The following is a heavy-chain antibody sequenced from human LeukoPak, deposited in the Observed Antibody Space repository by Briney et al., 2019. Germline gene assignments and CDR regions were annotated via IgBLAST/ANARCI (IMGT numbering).Heavy chain of an antibody. CDR3: ARDRKVPSPYYYYYYYMDV. CDR1: GFTFSSYW. J-gene: IGHJ6*03. V-gene: IGHV3-7*01. D-gene: IGHD2-2*01. Sequence: PGGSLRLSCAASGFTFSSYWMSWVRQAAGKGLEGVANIKQDGSEKYYVDSVKGRFTISRDNAKNSLYLQMNSLRAEDTAVYYCARDRKVPSPYYYYYYYMDVWGKGTTVTVSS. CDR2: IKQDGSEK.